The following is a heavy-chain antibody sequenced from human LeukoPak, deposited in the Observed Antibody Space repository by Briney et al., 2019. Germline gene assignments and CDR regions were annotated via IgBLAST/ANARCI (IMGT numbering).Heavy chain of an antibody. CDR3: ARGGYSYGPQAY. V-gene: IGHV3-53*01. Sequence: GGSLRLSCAASGFTFSSNYMSWVRQAPGKELEWVSVIYSGGSTYYADSVKGRFTISRDNSKNTLYLQMNSLRAEDTAVYYCARGGYSYGPQAYWGQGTLVTVSS. CDR1: GFTFSSNY. J-gene: IGHJ4*02. D-gene: IGHD5-18*01. CDR2: IYSGGST.